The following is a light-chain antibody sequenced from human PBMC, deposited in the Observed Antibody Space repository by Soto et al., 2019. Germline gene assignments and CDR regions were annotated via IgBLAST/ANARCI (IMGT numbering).Light chain of an antibody. J-gene: IGKJ5*01. CDR2: GAS. V-gene: IGKV3-20*01. CDR1: QSVSSSY. Sequence: EIVLAQSPGTLSLSAGERATLSCRASQSVSSSYLAWYQQKPGQAPSLLIYGASSRATGIPDRFSGSGSGTDFTLTISRLEPEDFVVYYCQQYGSSPITFGQGTQLEIK. CDR3: QQYGSSPIT.